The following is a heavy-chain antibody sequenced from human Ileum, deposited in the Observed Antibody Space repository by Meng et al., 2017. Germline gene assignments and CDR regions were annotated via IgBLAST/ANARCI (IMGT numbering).Heavy chain of an antibody. CDR1: GYSFTSYW. Sequence: GGSLRLSCKGSGYSFTSYWIGWVRQMPGKGLEGMGIIYPGDSDTRYSSSFQGQVTISADKSISTAYLQWSSLKASDTAMYYCARLLPPAGDVGYWGQGTLVTVSS. J-gene: IGHJ4*02. CDR2: IYPGDSDT. V-gene: IGHV5-51*01. D-gene: IGHD7-27*01. CDR3: ARLLPPAGDVGY.